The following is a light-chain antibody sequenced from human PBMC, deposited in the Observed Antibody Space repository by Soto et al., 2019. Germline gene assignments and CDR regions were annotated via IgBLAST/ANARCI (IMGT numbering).Light chain of an antibody. CDR2: EVT. J-gene: IGLJ1*01. Sequence: QSVLTQPASVSGSPGQSITISCTGTSSDVGSYNLVSWYQQHPGKAPKLVISEVTKRPSGVSNRFSGSKSGNTASLTISGLQAEDEADYYCSSFTSRFTFVFGTGTKVTVL. V-gene: IGLV2-14*02. CDR1: SSDVGSYNL. CDR3: SSFTSRFTFV.